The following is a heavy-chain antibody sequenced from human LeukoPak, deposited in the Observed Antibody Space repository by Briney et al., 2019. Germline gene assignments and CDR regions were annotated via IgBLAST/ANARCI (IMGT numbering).Heavy chain of an antibody. CDR3: ARRTARYYYYYMDV. Sequence: SQTLSLTCTVSGGSISSGGYYWSWIRQHPGKGLEWIGYIYYSGSTYYNPSLKSRVTMSVDTSKNQFSLKLSSMTAADTAVYYCARRTARYYYYYMDVWGKGTTVTVSS. CDR2: IYYSGST. V-gene: IGHV4-31*03. D-gene: IGHD5-18*01. CDR1: GGSISSGGYY. J-gene: IGHJ6*03.